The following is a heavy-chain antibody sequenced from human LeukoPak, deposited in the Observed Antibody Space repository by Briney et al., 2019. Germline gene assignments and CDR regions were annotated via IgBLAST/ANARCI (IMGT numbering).Heavy chain of an antibody. CDR3: ARSYCSSTSCYLGDYYYGMDV. Sequence: SVKVSCKASGGTFSSYAISWVRQAPGQGLEWMGGIIPIFGTANYAQKFQGRVTITADKSTSTAYMGLSSLRSEDTAVYYCARSYCSSTSCYLGDYYYGMDVWGKGTTVTVSS. J-gene: IGHJ6*04. CDR2: IIPIFGTA. CDR1: GGTFSSYA. D-gene: IGHD2-2*01. V-gene: IGHV1-69*06.